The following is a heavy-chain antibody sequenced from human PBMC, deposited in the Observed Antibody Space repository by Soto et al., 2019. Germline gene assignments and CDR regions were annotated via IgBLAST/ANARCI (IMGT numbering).Heavy chain of an antibody. D-gene: IGHD3-16*01. V-gene: IGHV2-5*01. CDR3: AHRHDLRAFDI. Sequence: QITLKESGPPLVKPTQTLTLTCTFSGFSLSTRALGVGWIRQPPGKALEWLALIYWNDDTRYSPSLKNRLTITKDTSNIRVVLTMTNMDPVDTDTYYCAHRHDLRAFDIWGQGTMVTVSS. J-gene: IGHJ3*02. CDR1: GFSLSTRALG. CDR2: IYWNDDT.